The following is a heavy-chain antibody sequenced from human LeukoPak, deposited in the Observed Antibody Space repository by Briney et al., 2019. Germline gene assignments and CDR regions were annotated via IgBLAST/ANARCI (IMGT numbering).Heavy chain of an antibody. Sequence: SETLSLTCSVSGGSMSSYYWSWIRQPPGKGLEWIGYIYYTGSTNYNPSLKSRVSISVDTSKKQFSLKLNSVTAADMAVYYCARGWEGGNYYMDYWGQGTLVTVSS. CDR1: GGSMSSYY. CDR3: ARGWEGGNYYMDY. V-gene: IGHV4-59*01. D-gene: IGHD4-23*01. CDR2: IYYTGST. J-gene: IGHJ4*02.